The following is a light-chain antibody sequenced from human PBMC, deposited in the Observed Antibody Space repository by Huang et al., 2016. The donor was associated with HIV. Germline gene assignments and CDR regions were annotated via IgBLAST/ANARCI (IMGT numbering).Light chain of an antibody. V-gene: IGKV4-1*01. CDR2: WAS. CDR3: QQYDTLPG. Sequence: DIVLTQSPDSLAVSLGERATINCKSRQNLLSTSNNKHLLAWYQLKAGRPPKTLSSWASNREPGVPDRCSGSGAGTDFTLTISSRQPEDVAIYYCQQYDTLPGFGQGTKVEI. J-gene: IGKJ1*01. CDR1: QNLLSTSNNKHL.